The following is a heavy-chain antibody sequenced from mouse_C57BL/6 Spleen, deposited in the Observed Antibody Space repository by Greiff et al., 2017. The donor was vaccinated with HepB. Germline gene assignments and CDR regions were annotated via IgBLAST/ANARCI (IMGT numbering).Heavy chain of an antibody. J-gene: IGHJ4*01. V-gene: IGHV5-9-1*02. D-gene: IGHD1-1*01. CDR2: ISSGGDYI. Sequence: EVQLVESGEGLVKPGGSLKLSCAASGFTFSSYAMSWVRQTPEKRLEWVAYISSGGDYIYYADTVKGRFTISRDNARNTLYLQMSSLKSEDTAMYYCTRDDYYGSRRAMDYWGQGTSVTVSS. CDR1: GFTFSSYA. CDR3: TRDDYYGSRRAMDY.